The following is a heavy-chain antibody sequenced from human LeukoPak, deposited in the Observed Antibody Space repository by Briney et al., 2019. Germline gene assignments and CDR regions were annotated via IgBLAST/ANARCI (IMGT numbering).Heavy chain of an antibody. CDR2: IYYSGST. V-gene: IGHV4-61*08. Sequence: TSETLSLTCTVSGGSISSGGYYWSWIRQHPGKGLEWIGYIYYSGSTNYNPSLKSRVTISVDTSKNQFSLKLSSVTAADTAVYYCARQRLVPYYFDYWGQGTLVTVSS. CDR3: ARQRLVPYYFDY. D-gene: IGHD6-13*01. CDR1: GGSISSGGYY. J-gene: IGHJ4*02.